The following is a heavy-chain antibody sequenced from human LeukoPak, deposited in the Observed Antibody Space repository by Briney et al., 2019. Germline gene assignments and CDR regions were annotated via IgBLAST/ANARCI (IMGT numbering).Heavy chain of an antibody. CDR1: GFTFDDYA. V-gene: IGHV3-9*01. CDR2: ISWNSGSI. J-gene: IGHJ6*03. D-gene: IGHD2-2*01. Sequence: PGRSLRLSCAASGFTFDDYAMHWVRHAPGKGLEWVSGISWNSGSIGYADSVKGRFTISRDNAKNSLYLQMNSLRAEDTAVYYCARDPQGPGYYYYYMDVWGKGTTVTVSS. CDR3: ARDPQGPGYYYYYMDV.